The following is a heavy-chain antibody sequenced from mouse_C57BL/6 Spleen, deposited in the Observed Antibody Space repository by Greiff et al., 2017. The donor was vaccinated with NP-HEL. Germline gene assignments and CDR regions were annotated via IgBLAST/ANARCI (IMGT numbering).Heavy chain of an antibody. CDR1: GYTFTDYE. V-gene: IGHV1-15*01. J-gene: IGHJ3*01. CDR3: TRGLWSWFAY. Sequence: VQLQESGAELVRPGASVTLSCKASGYTFTDYEMHWVKQTPVHGLEWIGAIDPETGGTAYNQKFKGKAILTADKSSSTAYMELRSLTSEDSAVYYCTRGLWSWFAYWGQGTLVTVSA. CDR2: IDPETGGT. D-gene: IGHD1-1*02.